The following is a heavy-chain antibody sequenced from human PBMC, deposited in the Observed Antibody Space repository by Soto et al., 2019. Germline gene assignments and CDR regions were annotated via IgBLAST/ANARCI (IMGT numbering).Heavy chain of an antibody. CDR2: INPNSGGT. CDR1: GYTFTGYY. J-gene: IGHJ6*02. D-gene: IGHD3-10*01. CDR3: ARGGVLLWFGEGRGSMDV. Sequence: ASVKVSCKASGYTFTGYYMHWVRQAPGQGLEWMGWINPNSGGTNYAQKFQGWVTMTRDTSISTAYMELSRLRSDDTAVYYCARGGVLLWFGEGRGSMDVWGHGTTVTVSS. V-gene: IGHV1-2*04.